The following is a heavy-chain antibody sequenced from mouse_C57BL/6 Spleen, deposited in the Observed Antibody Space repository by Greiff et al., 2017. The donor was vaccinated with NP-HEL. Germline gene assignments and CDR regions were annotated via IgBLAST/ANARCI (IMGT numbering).Heavy chain of an antibody. Sequence: EVMLVESGGGLVKPGGSLKLSCAASGFTFSDYGMHWVRQAPEKGLEWVAYISSGSSTIYYADTVKGRVTISRDNAKNTLFLQRTSLRSEDTAMYYCARGPTVVADWYFDVWGTGTTVTVSS. CDR3: ARGPTVVADWYFDV. J-gene: IGHJ1*03. V-gene: IGHV5-17*01. D-gene: IGHD1-1*01. CDR1: GFTFSDYG. CDR2: ISSGSSTI.